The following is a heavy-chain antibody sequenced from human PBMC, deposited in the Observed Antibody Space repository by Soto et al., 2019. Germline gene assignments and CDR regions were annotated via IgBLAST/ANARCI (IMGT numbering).Heavy chain of an antibody. CDR3: ASEVRDGYDFWSGYSNVDY. D-gene: IGHD3-3*01. V-gene: IGHV3-30-3*01. Sequence: QVQLVESGGGVVQPGRSLRLSCAASGFPFSNYAMHWVRQAPGKGLECVAVISYDGNNNHYADSVKGRFTISRDNSKNTLYLQMNSLRAEDTAVYYCASEVRDGYDFWSGYSNVDYWGQGTLVTVSS. CDR2: ISYDGNNN. CDR1: GFPFSNYA. J-gene: IGHJ4*02.